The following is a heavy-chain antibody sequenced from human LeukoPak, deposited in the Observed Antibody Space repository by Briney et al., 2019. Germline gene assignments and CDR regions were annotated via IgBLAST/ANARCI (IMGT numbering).Heavy chain of an antibody. CDR3: ASLTTVTQGYFDS. CDR1: GGSITSYY. D-gene: IGHD4-17*01. CDR2: IYYSGST. Sequence: PSETLSLTCTVSGGSITSYYWSCIRQPPGKGLEWIGYIYYSGSTNYNPSLKSRLSISVDASKNQFSLKLSSVTATDTAVYYCASLTTVTQGYFDSWGQGTLVTVSS. V-gene: IGHV4-59*08. J-gene: IGHJ4*02.